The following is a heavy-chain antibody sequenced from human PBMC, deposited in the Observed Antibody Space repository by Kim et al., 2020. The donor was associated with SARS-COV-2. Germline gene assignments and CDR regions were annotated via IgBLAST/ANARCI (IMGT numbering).Heavy chain of an antibody. CDR1: GFTFSSYA. V-gene: IGHV3-30-3*01. J-gene: IGHJ4*02. CDR3: ARPGSGSYYSYFDY. Sequence: GGSLRLSCAASGFTFSSYAMHWVRQAPGKGLEWVAVISYDGSNKYYADSVKGRFTISRDNSKNTLYLQMNSLRAEDTAVYYCARPGSGSYYSYFDYWGQGTLVTFSS. CDR2: ISYDGSNK. D-gene: IGHD3-10*01.